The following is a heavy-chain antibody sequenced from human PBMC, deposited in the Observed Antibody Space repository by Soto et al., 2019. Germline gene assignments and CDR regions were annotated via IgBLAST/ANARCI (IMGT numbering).Heavy chain of an antibody. Sequence: QVQLQQWGAGLLKPSETLSLTCAVYGGSFSGYYWSWIRQPPGKGLEWIGEINHSGSTNYNPSLKSRVTISVDTSKNQFSPKLSSVTAADTAVYYCARAGGADYSNYAVWFDPWGQGTLVTVSS. CDR3: ARAGGADYSNYAVWFDP. CDR2: INHSGST. CDR1: GGSFSGYY. V-gene: IGHV4-34*01. J-gene: IGHJ5*02. D-gene: IGHD4-4*01.